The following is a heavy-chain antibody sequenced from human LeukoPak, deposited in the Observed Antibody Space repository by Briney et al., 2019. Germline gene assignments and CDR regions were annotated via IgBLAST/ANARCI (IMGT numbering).Heavy chain of an antibody. D-gene: IGHD6-19*01. CDR1: GFTFSSYI. V-gene: IGHV3-21*01. CDR3: AREMLAAVAAQS. Sequence: PGGSLRLSCAVSGFTFSSYIMNWVRQAPGKGLEWVSSISGSSSYIYYADSVTGRFTISRDNAKNSLYLQMNSLRAEDTAVFYCAREMLAAVAAQSWGQGTLVTVSS. J-gene: IGHJ5*02. CDR2: ISGSSSYI.